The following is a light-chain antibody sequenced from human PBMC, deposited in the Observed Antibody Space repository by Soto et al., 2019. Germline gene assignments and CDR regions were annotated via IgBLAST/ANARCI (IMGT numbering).Light chain of an antibody. CDR1: QSISGW. CDR2: DAS. Sequence: QMNQSPPTLSASVGYRVTITCRASQSISGWLAWYQQKPGKAPKLLIYDASNLEGGVPSRFSGTGSGTEFTLTISSLQPEDFATYYCQQYNTYSQTFGQGTKVDIK. V-gene: IGKV1-5*01. CDR3: QQYNTYSQT. J-gene: IGKJ1*01.